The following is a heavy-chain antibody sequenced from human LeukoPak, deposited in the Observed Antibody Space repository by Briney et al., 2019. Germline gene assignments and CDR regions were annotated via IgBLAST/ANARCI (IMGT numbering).Heavy chain of an antibody. Sequence: GASLRLSCAASGFTFSSCAMSWVRQAPGKGLEWVSAISGSGGSTYYADSVKGWFTISRDNSKNTLYLQMNSLRAEDTAVYYCAKEGKYSRPIDYWGQGTLVTVSS. CDR1: GFTFSSCA. D-gene: IGHD6-6*01. CDR3: AKEGKYSRPIDY. CDR2: ISGSGGST. J-gene: IGHJ4*02. V-gene: IGHV3-23*01.